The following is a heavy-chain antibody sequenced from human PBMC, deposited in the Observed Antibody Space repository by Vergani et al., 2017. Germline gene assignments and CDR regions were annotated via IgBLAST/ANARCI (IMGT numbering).Heavy chain of an antibody. CDR2: IYTSGST. Sequence: QVQLQESGPGLVKPSQTLSLTCTVSGGSISSGSYYWSWIRQPAGKGLEWIGRIYTSGSTNYNPYLKSRVTISVDTSKNQFSLKLSSVTAADTAVYYSSKVMVGATTVWFDPWGQGTLVTVSS. CDR1: GGSISSGSYY. D-gene: IGHD1-26*01. V-gene: IGHV4-61*02. CDR3: SKVMVGATTVWFDP. J-gene: IGHJ5*02.